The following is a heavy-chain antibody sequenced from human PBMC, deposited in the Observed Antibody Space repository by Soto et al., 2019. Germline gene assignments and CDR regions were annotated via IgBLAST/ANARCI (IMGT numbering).Heavy chain of an antibody. CDR1: GGSISSGGDY. V-gene: IGHV4-31*03. CDR2: IYYSGST. Sequence: PXGTLELTFTVSGGSISSGGDYGSWIRQHPGKGLEWIGYIYYSGSTYYNPSLKSRVTISVDTSKNQFSLKLSSVTAADTAVYYCARDYTYYYDSSGYFGIWGQGTMVTVSS. D-gene: IGHD3-22*01. CDR3: ARDYTYYYDSSGYFGI. J-gene: IGHJ3*02.